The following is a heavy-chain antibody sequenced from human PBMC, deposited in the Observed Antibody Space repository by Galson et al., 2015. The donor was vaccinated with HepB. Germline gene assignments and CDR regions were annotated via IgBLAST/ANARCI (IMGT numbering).Heavy chain of an antibody. CDR3: ARGMGYSYGPFDY. CDR2: IYHSGST. J-gene: IGHJ4*02. D-gene: IGHD5-18*01. V-gene: IGHV4-38-2*02. CDR1: GYSISSGYY. Sequence: LSLTCTVSGYSISSGYYWGWLRQPPGKGLEWIGSIYHSGSTYYNSSLKSRVTTSVDTSKNQFSLKLSSATAADTAVYYCARGMGYSYGPFDYWGQGTLVTVSS.